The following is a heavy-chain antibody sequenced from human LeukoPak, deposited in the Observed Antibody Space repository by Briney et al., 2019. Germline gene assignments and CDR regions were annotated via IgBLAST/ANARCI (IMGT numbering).Heavy chain of an antibody. CDR3: GRWEYYYDSSGSLLRDYGMDV. CDR1: GGTFSSYA. D-gene: IGHD3-22*01. Sequence: SVKVSCKASGGTFSSYAISWVRQAPGQGLEWMGGIIPIFGTANYAQKFQGRVTITADESTSTAYMELSSLRSEDTAVYYCGRWEYYYDSSGSLLRDYGMDVWGQGTTVTVSS. J-gene: IGHJ6*02. V-gene: IGHV1-69*13. CDR2: IIPIFGTA.